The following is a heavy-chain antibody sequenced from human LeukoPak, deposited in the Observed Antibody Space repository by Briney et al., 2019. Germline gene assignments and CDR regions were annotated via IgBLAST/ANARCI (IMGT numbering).Heavy chain of an antibody. V-gene: IGHV3-23*01. CDR1: GFTFSSYA. Sequence: PGGSLRLSCAASGFTFSSYAMSWVRQARGQGLECVSALSGNSAVTYYAYSVKGRFTISRDNSQNTVYLQMHSLRAEDTAVYYCATEAPTPYFEFWGQGILVTVSS. CDR3: ATEAPTPYFEF. CDR2: LSGNSAVT. J-gene: IGHJ4*02.